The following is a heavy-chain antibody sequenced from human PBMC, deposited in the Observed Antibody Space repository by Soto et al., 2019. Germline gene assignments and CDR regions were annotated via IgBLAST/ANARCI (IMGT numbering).Heavy chain of an antibody. V-gene: IGHV3-30*03. Sequence: GGSLRLSCAASGFTVSISYMNWVRQAQGKGLEWVASISYDGSNKYYADSVKGRFTISRDNSKNTLSVQMDSLTSEDTAVYYCATWLRRMASIGNYYYGMDVWGQGTAVTVSS. J-gene: IGHJ6*02. D-gene: IGHD3-16*01. CDR1: GFTVSISY. CDR2: ISYDGSNK. CDR3: ATWLRRMASIGNYYYGMDV.